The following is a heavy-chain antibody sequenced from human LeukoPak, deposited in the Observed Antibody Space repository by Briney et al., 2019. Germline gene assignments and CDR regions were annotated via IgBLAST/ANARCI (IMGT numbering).Heavy chain of an antibody. CDR3: ARGRSEGDWFDP. D-gene: IGHD3-16*01. J-gene: IGHJ5*02. CDR2: IYYSGST. CDR1: GGSISSYY. V-gene: IGHV4-59*01. Sequence: PSETLSLTCTVSGGSISSYYWSWIRQPPGKGLEWIGYIYYSGSTNYNPSLKSRVTISVYTSKNQFSLELSSVTAADTAVYYCARGRSEGDWFDPWGQGTLVTVSS.